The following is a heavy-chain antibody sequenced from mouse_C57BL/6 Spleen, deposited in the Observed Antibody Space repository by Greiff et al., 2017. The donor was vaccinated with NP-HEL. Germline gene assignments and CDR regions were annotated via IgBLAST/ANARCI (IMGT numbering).Heavy chain of an antibody. CDR1: GFTFSDYG. D-gene: IGHD1-1*01. Sequence: EVQLVESGGGLVKPGGSLKLSCAASGFTFSDYGMHWVRQAPETGLEWVAYISSGSSTIYYADTVKGRFTISRDNAKNTLFLQMTSLRSEDTAMYYCARSYYGSSYTWFAYWGQGTLVTVSA. CDR3: ARSYYGSSYTWFAY. V-gene: IGHV5-17*01. J-gene: IGHJ3*01. CDR2: ISSGSSTI.